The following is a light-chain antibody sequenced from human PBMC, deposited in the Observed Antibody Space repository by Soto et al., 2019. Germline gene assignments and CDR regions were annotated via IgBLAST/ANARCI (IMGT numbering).Light chain of an antibody. CDR1: HSNSGSNY. V-gene: IGLV1-47*02. Sequence: QSVLTQPPSASGTPGQRVTISCSGSHSNSGSNYVYWYQQLPGTATKLLIYSNDQRPSGVPDRFSGSKSGATASLAISGLRSDDEADYYCVSWDNSLRGRVFGGGTKVTVL. CDR3: VSWDNSLRGRV. J-gene: IGLJ3*02. CDR2: SND.